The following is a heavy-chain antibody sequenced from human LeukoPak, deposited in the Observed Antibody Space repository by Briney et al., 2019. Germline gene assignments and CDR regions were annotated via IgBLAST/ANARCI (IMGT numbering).Heavy chain of an antibody. V-gene: IGHV3-64*01. Sequence: PGGSLRLSCAASGFTFSSYAMHWVRQAPGKGLEYVSAISSNGGSTYYANSVKGRFTISRDNSKNTLYLQMGGLRAEDMAVYYCAREMEDYDFWSGYQYWGQGTLVTVSS. CDR1: GFTFSSYA. D-gene: IGHD3-3*01. CDR3: AREMEDYDFWSGYQY. J-gene: IGHJ4*02. CDR2: ISSNGGST.